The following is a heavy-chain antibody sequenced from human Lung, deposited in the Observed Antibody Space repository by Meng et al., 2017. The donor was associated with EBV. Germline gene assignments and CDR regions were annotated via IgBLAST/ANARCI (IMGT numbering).Heavy chain of an antibody. J-gene: IGHJ4*02. V-gene: IGHV1-69*01. D-gene: IGHD6-6*01. Sequence: QWRVVQCGAEGKKPVSSGNVSCQASGGTFSNFATIWVRQAPGQGLEWLGGIIPLLGKSNYTQKFQGRLTITADESTSTAYMELTSLTSDDTAMYYCATLTGSSSSGSDFWGQGTLVTVSS. CDR1: GGTFSNFA. CDR2: IIPLLGKS. CDR3: ATLTGSSSSGSDF.